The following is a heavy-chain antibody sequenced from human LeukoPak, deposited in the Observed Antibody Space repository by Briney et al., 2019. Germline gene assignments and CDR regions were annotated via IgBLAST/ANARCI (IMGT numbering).Heavy chain of an antibody. CDR2: IRYDGSNK. Sequence: PGGSLRLSCAASGFTFSSYGMHWVRQAPGKGLEWVAFIRYDGSNKYYADSVKGRFTISRDNSKNTLYLHVNSLRPEDTAVYYCAKVYSSFSVVAFDIWGQGTMVTVSS. V-gene: IGHV3-30*02. J-gene: IGHJ3*02. D-gene: IGHD6-19*01. CDR1: GFTFSSYG. CDR3: AKVYSSFSVVAFDI.